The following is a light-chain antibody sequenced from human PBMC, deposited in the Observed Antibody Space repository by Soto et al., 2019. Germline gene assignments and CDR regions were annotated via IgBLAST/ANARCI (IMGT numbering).Light chain of an antibody. Sequence: IQMTQSPSSLAASVRDRVTITCRASQSISSWLAWYQQKTGKAPKILIYDASSLESGVPSRFRGSGSGTEFTLTISRLQPDDFETYYCQHYNSYSEAFGQGTKVDIK. J-gene: IGKJ1*01. V-gene: IGKV1-5*01. CDR1: QSISSW. CDR3: QHYNSYSEA. CDR2: DAS.